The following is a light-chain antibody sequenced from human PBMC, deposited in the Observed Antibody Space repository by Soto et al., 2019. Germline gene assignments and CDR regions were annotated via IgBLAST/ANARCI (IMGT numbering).Light chain of an antibody. J-gene: IGKJ4*01. Sequence: EIVMTQSPATLSVSPGERATLSCRASQSVSSNLAWYQQKPGQAPRLLIYGASIRATVIPARFSGSGSGTDLTLTISSLQSEDFAVSYCQQYNNWPPVTFGGGTKVEIK. CDR1: QSVSSN. CDR3: QQYNNWPPVT. CDR2: GAS. V-gene: IGKV3D-15*01.